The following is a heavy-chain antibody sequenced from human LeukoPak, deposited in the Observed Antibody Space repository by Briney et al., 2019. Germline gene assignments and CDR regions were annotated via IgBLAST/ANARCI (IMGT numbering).Heavy chain of an antibody. V-gene: IGHV4-4*02. CDR2: IYHSGST. CDR3: ARRRVVVASTDGASGAFDI. J-gene: IGHJ3*02. D-gene: IGHD2-15*01. Sequence: PSGTPSLNCAVSGGSISSSNWWSWVRQPPGKGLEWIGEIYHSGSTNYNPSLKSRVTISVDKSKNQFSLKLSSVTAADTAVYYCARRRVVVASTDGASGAFDIWGQGTMVTVSS. CDR1: GGSISSSNW.